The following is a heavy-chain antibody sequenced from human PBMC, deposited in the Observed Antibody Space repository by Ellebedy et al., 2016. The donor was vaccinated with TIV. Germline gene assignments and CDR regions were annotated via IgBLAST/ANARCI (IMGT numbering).Heavy chain of an antibody. D-gene: IGHD2-2*01. J-gene: IGHJ4*02. Sequence: DSVKGRFTISRDNARNSLYLQMNSLRAEDTAVNYCAREVGYCSSTSCYYFDSWGQGTLVTVSS. CDR3: AREVGYCSSTSCYYFDS. V-gene: IGHV3-48*03.